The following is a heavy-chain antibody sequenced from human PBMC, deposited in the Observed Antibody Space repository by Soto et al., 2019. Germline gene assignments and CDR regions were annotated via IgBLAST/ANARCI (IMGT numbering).Heavy chain of an antibody. J-gene: IGHJ6*02. Sequence: GGSLRLSCAASGFTFSNFWMHWVRQAPGKGLVWVSRIDSDGSSTNYAESVKGRSTISRDNAKNTLYLQMISLRAEDTAVYYCVRGYSYGSYPYYYYGMDVWGQGTTVTVSS. D-gene: IGHD5-18*01. CDR3: VRGYSYGSYPYYYYGMDV. CDR1: GFTFSNFW. CDR2: IDSDGSST. V-gene: IGHV3-74*01.